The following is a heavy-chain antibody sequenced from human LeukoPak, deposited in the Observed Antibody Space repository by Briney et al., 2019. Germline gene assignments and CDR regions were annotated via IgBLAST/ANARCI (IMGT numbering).Heavy chain of an antibody. J-gene: IGHJ4*02. CDR2: IYYSGRT. Sequence: SETLSLTCTVSGGSISSDYWSWIRQPPGKGLEWIGYIYYSGRTYYNPSLKSRITISVDTSKNQFSLELSSVTAADTAVYYCARGFYSPHYWGQGTLVSVSS. V-gene: IGHV4-59*01. CDR3: ARGFYSPHY. D-gene: IGHD4-11*01. CDR1: GGSISSDY.